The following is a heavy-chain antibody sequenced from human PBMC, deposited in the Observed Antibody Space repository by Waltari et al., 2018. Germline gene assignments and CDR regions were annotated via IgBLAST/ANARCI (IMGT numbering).Heavy chain of an antibody. V-gene: IGHV5-51*01. D-gene: IGHD1-1*01. CDR1: GYSFTSYW. CDR2: IYPGDSDT. CDR3: ARQGGTTAINWYFDL. Sequence: EVQLVQSGADVKKPGESLKISCKGSGYSFTSYWVGWVRQMPGKGLEWMGIIYPGDSDTRYSPSVQGQVTISADKSISTAYLQWSSLKASDTAMYYCARQGGTTAINWYFDLWGRGTLVTVSS. J-gene: IGHJ2*01.